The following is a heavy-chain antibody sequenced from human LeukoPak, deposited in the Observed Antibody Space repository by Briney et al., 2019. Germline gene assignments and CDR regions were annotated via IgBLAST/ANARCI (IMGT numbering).Heavy chain of an antibody. D-gene: IGHD6-13*01. V-gene: IGHV3-21*01. CDR1: GFTFSSYS. Sequence: GGSLRLSCTASGFTFSSYSMNWVRQAPGKGLEWVSSISSDSNYIYYADSVKGRFTISGDNAKNPLYLQMNSLRAEDTAVYYCARGGAAAARKRGVDYWGQGTLVTVSS. J-gene: IGHJ4*02. CDR2: ISSDSNYI. CDR3: ARGGAAAARKRGVDY.